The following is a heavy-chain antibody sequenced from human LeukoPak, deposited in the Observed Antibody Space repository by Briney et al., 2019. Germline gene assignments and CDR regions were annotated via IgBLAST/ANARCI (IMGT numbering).Heavy chain of an antibody. CDR2: IYSDGST. J-gene: IGHJ4*02. CDR3: ARDSYFHY. V-gene: IGHV3-53*01. D-gene: IGHD3-10*01. Sequence: PGGSLRLSCAASGFTFSDHYMSWVRQAPGKGLQWVSVIYSDGSTYYADSVKGRFTISRDNSKNTLYLQMNSLRAEDTAVYYCARDSYFHYWGQGTLVTVS. CDR1: GFTFSDHY.